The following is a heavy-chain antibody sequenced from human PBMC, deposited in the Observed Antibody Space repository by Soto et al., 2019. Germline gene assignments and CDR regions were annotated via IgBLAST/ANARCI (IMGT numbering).Heavy chain of an antibody. CDR2: ISAYNDNT. CDR1: GYTFTSYG. J-gene: IGHJ4*02. V-gene: IGHV1-18*01. D-gene: IGHD3-3*01. CDR3: ARVDGYDFWSGYYYYFDY. Sequence: ASVKVSCKASGYTFTSYGISWVRQAPGQGLEWMGWISAYNDNTNYAQKLQGRVTMTTDTSTSTAYMELRSLRSDDTAVYYCARVDGYDFWSGYYYYFDYWGQGTLVTVSS.